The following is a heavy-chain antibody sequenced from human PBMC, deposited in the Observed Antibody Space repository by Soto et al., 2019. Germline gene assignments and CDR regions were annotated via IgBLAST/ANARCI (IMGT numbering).Heavy chain of an antibody. CDR2: IYYSGST. Sequence: PSETLSLTCTVSGGSISSYYWSWIRQPPGKGLEWIGYIYYSGSTNYNPSLKSRVTISVDTSKNQFSLKLSSVTAADTAVYYCGGIRFYCSGNGRPNYYYYMDVWGKGTTVTVSS. CDR3: GGIRFYCSGNGRPNYYYYMDV. J-gene: IGHJ6*03. D-gene: IGHD3-10*01. CDR1: GGSISSYY. V-gene: IGHV4-59*01.